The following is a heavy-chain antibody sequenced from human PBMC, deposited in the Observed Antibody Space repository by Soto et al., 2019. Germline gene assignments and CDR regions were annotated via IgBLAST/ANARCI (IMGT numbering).Heavy chain of an antibody. D-gene: IGHD3-10*01. V-gene: IGHV4-59*08. Sequence: PSETLSLTCTVSGGSISSYYWSWIRQPPGKGLEWIGYIYYSGSTNYNPSLKSRVTISVDTSKNQFSLKLSSVTAADTAVYYCARQSSFATYYYGSGARRVGYGMDVWG. CDR2: IYYSGST. CDR3: ARQSSFATYYYGSGARRVGYGMDV. J-gene: IGHJ6*01. CDR1: GGSISSYY.